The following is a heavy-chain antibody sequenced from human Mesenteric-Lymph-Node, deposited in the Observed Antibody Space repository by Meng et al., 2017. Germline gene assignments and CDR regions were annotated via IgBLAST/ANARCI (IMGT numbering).Heavy chain of an antibody. Sequence: GESLKISCAASGFTFSSYAMHWVRQAPGKGLEWVAVISYDGSNKYYADSVKGRFTISRDNAKNSLYLQMNSLRAEDTAVYYCAREGGGTMIVVFGYYGMDVWGQGTTVTVSS. CDR1: GFTFSSYA. J-gene: IGHJ6*02. V-gene: IGHV3-30*07. CDR3: AREGGGTMIVVFGYYGMDV. D-gene: IGHD3-22*01. CDR2: ISYDGSNK.